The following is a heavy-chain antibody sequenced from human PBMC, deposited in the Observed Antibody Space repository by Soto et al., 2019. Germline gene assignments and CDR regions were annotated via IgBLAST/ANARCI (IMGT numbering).Heavy chain of an antibody. CDR3: ARQFDSDTTGYYYAY. CDR2: IMPIFGSA. Sequence: QVQLVQSGAEVKKPGSSVKVSCKASEGTFSRNTISWVRQAPGQGLEWMGGIMPIFGSANYAQKFQGRVTITADENTRTVYMELSRLRSEDTAVYYCARQFDSDTTGYYYAYWGQGTLVTVSS. D-gene: IGHD3-22*01. J-gene: IGHJ4*02. CDR1: EGTFSRNT. V-gene: IGHV1-69*01.